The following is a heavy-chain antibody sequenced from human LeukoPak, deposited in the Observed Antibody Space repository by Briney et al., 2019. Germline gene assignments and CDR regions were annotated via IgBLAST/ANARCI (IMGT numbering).Heavy chain of an antibody. CDR3: TTRYYYGSGSYHYGMDV. CDR2: IKSKTDGGTT. CDR1: GFTFSNAW. Sequence: GGSLRLSCAASGFTFSNAWMNWVRQAPGKGLEWVGRIKSKTDGGTTDYAAPVKGRFTISRDDSKNTLYLQMNSLKTEDTAVYYCTTRYYYGSGSYHYGMDVWGQGTTVTVSS. J-gene: IGHJ6*02. D-gene: IGHD3-10*01. V-gene: IGHV3-15*07.